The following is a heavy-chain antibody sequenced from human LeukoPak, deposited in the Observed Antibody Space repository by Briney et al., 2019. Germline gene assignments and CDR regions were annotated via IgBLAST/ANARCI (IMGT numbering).Heavy chain of an antibody. CDR2: ISYDGSNK. Sequence: GRSLRLSCAASGFTFSSYAMHWVRQAPGKGLEWVAVISYDGSNKYYADSVKGRFTISRDNSKNTLYVQMNSLRAEDTAVYYCAKTGEQWLAPFDYWGQGTLVTVSS. J-gene: IGHJ4*02. CDR3: AKTGEQWLAPFDY. V-gene: IGHV3-30-3*01. CDR1: GFTFSSYA. D-gene: IGHD6-19*01.